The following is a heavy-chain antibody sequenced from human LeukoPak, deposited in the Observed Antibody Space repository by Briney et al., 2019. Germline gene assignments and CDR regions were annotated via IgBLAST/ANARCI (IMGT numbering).Heavy chain of an antibody. D-gene: IGHD2-21*01. J-gene: IGHJ3*01. V-gene: IGHV3-23*01. CDR3: LKDQCGGNGIYDPFDA. CDR2: IGGVAVST. Sequence: GGSLRLSCVASGFNFRIHAMSWVRQAPGKGLEWVSTIGGVAVSTDYADSVKGRFSFSRDDSKNTVYLQMNSLRVEGTALYYFLKDQCGGNGIYDPFDAWGQGTMVTV. CDR1: GFNFRIHA.